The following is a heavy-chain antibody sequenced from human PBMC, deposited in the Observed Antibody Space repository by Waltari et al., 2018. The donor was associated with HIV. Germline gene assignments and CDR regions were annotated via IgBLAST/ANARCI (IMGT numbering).Heavy chain of an antibody. D-gene: IGHD3-10*01. Sequence: EVRLVESGGGWVQPGGSLTLTCETSGFTFSFYWLSWVRQAPGKGLGWGANINQAGTERHYVDSVRGRFTISRDNGKRSSFLQMNSLTVEDTAVYYCATTHGSGDYDNDFDYWGQGTLV. J-gene: IGHJ4*02. CDR1: GFTFSFYW. V-gene: IGHV3-7*01. CDR3: ATTHGSGDYDNDFDY. CDR2: INQAGTER.